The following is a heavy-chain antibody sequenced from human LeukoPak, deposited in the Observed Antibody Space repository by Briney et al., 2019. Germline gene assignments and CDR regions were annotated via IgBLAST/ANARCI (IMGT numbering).Heavy chain of an antibody. Sequence: PGGSLRLSCAASEFTFSSYGMHWVRQAPGKGLEWVAFIRYDGSNKYYADSVKGRFTISRDNSKNTLYLQMNSLRAEDTAVYYCANPYGDYGSNFDYWGQGTLVTVSS. V-gene: IGHV3-30*02. CDR3: ANPYGDYGSNFDY. D-gene: IGHD4-17*01. CDR2: IRYDGSNK. J-gene: IGHJ4*02. CDR1: EFTFSSYG.